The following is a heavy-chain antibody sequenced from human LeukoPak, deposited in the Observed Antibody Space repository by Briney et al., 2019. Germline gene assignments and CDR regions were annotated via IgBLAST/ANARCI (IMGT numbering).Heavy chain of an antibody. CDR1: GYTFTTYH. CDR3: AISVEMAAMPSYDY. J-gene: IGHJ4*02. D-gene: IGHD5-24*01. V-gene: IGHV1-2*02. CDR2: INSNSGGT. Sequence: ASVKVSCKASGYTFTTYHMHWVRQAPGQGLEWIGRINSNSGGTNYAQKFQGRVTMTRDTSIRTAYMELSRLTSDDTAVYYCAISVEMAAMPSYDYWGQGTLVTVSS.